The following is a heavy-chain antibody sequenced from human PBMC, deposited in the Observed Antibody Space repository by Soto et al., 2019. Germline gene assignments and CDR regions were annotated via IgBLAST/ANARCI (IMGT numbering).Heavy chain of an antibody. CDR3: EKSPRGEMATD. CDR2: INTYNGMT. Sequence: QVQLVQSGGEVKKPGASVTVSCKASGYTFINYHITWVRQAPGQGLEWMAWINTYNGMTDYAQRFQGRVTMTRDTSTSTAYMELRNLGSDDTVVYCCEKSPRGEMATDWGQGTLVTVSS. V-gene: IGHV1-18*01. D-gene: IGHD5-12*01. J-gene: IGHJ4*02. CDR1: GYTFINYH.